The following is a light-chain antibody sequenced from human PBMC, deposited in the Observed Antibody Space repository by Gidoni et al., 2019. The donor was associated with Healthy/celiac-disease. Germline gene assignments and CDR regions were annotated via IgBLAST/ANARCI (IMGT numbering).Light chain of an antibody. Sequence: DIVMTQSPLSLPVTPGEPASISCRSSQSLLHSNGYNYLDWYLQKPGQSPQLLIYLGFNRASGVPDRFSGSGSGTDFTLKISRVEAEDVGVYYCVQALQTLYTFGQGTKLEIK. CDR3: VQALQTLYT. CDR2: LGF. CDR1: QSLLHSNGYNY. V-gene: IGKV2-28*01. J-gene: IGKJ2*01.